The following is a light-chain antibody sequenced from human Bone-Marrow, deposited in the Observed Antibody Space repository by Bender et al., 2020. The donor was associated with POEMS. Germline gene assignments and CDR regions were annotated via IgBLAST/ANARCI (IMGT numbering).Light chain of an antibody. CDR3: YSYSRSSKV. CDR2: ENN. J-gene: IGLJ3*02. CDR1: SNDVGIYNL. V-gene: IGLV2-23*01. Sequence: QSSLTQPASVSGSPGQSITISCTGSSNDVGIYNLVSWYQHHPGQAPKLMIYENNRRPSGVSDLFSGTKSGNTASMTIYGLQAEDEADYYCYSYSRSSKVFGGGTKLTVL.